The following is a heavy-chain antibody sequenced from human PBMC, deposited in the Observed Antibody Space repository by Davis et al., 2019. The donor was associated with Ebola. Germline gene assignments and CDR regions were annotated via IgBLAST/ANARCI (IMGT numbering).Heavy chain of an antibody. J-gene: IGHJ4*02. CDR3: ARLTPRYYFDY. CDR1: GFTFSRYW. CDR2: IKEDGSQT. Sequence: GESLKISCAASGFTFSRYWMTWVRQAPGKGLEWVANIKEDGSQTYYLDSVKGRFTISRDNAKNSLYLQMNSLRAEDTAVYYCARLTPRYYFDYWGQGTLVTVSS. D-gene: IGHD1-14*01. V-gene: IGHV3-7*03.